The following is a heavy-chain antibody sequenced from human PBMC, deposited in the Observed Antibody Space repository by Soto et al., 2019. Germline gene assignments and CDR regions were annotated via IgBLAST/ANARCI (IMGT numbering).Heavy chain of an antibody. CDR3: ERDPPAKRNGMDV. V-gene: IGHV3-53*01. Sequence: QLGGSLRLSCAASGFTVSSNYMSWVRQAPGKGLEWVSVIYSGGSTYYADSVRGRFTISRDNSKNTLYLQMKSLRAEDTAVYYCERDPPAKRNGMDVWGKGTKVTVSS. CDR1: GFTVSSNY. J-gene: IGHJ6*04. CDR2: IYSGGST.